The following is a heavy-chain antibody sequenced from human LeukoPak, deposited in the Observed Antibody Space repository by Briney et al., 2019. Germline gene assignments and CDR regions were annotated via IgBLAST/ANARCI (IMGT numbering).Heavy chain of an antibody. D-gene: IGHD5-18*01. V-gene: IGHV4-34*01. J-gene: IGHJ4*02. CDR1: GVSFGGYY. CDR2: INHSGRT. Sequence: SETLSLTCSVYGVSFGGYYWSWIRETPGKGLEWIGEINHSGRTNFNPSLNSRVTISIDTSKNQFSLKLSSVTAADTAVYFCARAGGYNFRSSGPETIASWGQGTPVTVSS. CDR3: ARAGGYNFRSSGPETIAS.